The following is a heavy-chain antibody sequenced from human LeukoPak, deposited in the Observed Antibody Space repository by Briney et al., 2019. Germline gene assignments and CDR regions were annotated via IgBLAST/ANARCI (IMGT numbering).Heavy chain of an antibody. CDR1: GFSVSNNY. CDR2: IYSDGST. CDR3: GRLGREIWGVSFVN. V-gene: IGHV3-66*04. D-gene: IGHD3-16*01. J-gene: IGHJ4*02. Sequence: GGSLRLSCAASGFSVSNNYMSWVRQPPGKGLEWVSFIYSDGSTYYPASVRGRFTISRDNSKNTLYLQMTSLRAEDTAVYYCGRLGREIWGVSFVNWGERARVSVSS.